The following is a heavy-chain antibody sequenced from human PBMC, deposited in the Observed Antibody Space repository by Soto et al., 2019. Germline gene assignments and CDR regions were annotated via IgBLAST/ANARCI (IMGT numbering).Heavy chain of an antibody. Sequence: QVQLVESGGGVVQPGRSLRLSCAASGFTFSSYAMHWVRQAPGKGLEWVAVISYDGSNKYYADSVKGRFTISRDNSQNTLYLQMNSLRAEDTAVYYCAREYYYDSSGYLMPGYWGQGTLVTVSS. J-gene: IGHJ4*02. V-gene: IGHV3-30-3*01. CDR1: GFTFSSYA. D-gene: IGHD3-22*01. CDR3: AREYYYDSSGYLMPGY. CDR2: ISYDGSNK.